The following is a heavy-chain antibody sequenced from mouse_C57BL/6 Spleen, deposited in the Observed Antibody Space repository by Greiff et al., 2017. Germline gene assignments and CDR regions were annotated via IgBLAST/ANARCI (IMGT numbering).Heavy chain of an antibody. Sequence: VKLVESGPGILQSSQTLSLTCSFSGFSLSTSGMGVSWIRQPSGKGLEWLAHIYWVDDKRYNPSLKSRLTISKDTSRNQVFLKITSVDTADTATYDCARNYAGNAMDYWGQGTSVTVSS. CDR2: IYWVDDK. V-gene: IGHV8-12*01. J-gene: IGHJ4*01. D-gene: IGHD6-5*01. CDR3: ARNYAGNAMDY. CDR1: GFSLSTSGMG.